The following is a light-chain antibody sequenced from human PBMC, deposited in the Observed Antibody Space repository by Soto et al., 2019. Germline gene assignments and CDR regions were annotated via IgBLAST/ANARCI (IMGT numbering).Light chain of an antibody. CDR2: DVS. V-gene: IGLV2-8*01. J-gene: IGLJ1*01. Sequence: QSVRTQPPSASWSPGHSVAIACTGTSSDVGGYNYVSWYQQHPGKAPKLMIYDVSRRPSGVPDRFSGSKSGNTASLTVSGLQADDEADYYCTSYAGSTTYFVFGTGTKVTVL. CDR1: SSDVGGYNY. CDR3: TSYAGSTTYFV.